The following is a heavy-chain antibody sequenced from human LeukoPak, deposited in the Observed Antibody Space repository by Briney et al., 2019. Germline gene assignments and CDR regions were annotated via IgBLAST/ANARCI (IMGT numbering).Heavy chain of an antibody. CDR2: ISGSGGST. CDR3: AKESDIAAAGTGAFDI. Sequence: PGGSLRLSCAASGFTFSSYAMSWVRQAPGKGLEWVSAISGSGGSTYYADSVKGRFTISRDNSKNTLYLQMNSLRAEDTAVYYCAKESDIAAAGTGAFDIWGQGTMVTVSS. J-gene: IGHJ3*02. CDR1: GFTFSSYA. V-gene: IGHV3-23*01. D-gene: IGHD6-13*01.